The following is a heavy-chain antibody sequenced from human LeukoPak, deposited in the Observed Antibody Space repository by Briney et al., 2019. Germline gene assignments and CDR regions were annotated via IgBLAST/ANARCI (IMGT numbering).Heavy chain of an antibody. D-gene: IGHD6-13*01. Sequence: GRSLRLSCAASGFTFSSYAMHWVRQAPGKGLEWVTIISFDGSNKYYADSAKGRFTISRDNSKNTLYLQMKSLRAEDTALYYCARGDKQLVFERRKGGFDPWGQGTLVTVSS. CDR1: GFTFSSYA. CDR2: ISFDGSNK. J-gene: IGHJ5*02. CDR3: ARGDKQLVFERRKGGFDP. V-gene: IGHV3-30*04.